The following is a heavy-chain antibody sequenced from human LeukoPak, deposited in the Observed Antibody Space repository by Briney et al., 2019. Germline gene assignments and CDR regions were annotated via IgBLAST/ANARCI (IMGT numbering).Heavy chain of an antibody. D-gene: IGHD2/OR15-2a*01. CDR2: ISSSSSYI. CDR3: ARDRNTTTLYY. CDR1: GFTFSSYS. V-gene: IGHV3-21*01. J-gene: IGHJ4*02. Sequence: GGSLRLSCAASGFTFSSYSMNWVRQAPGKGLEWVSSISSSSSYIYYADSVKGRFTISRDNAKNPLYLQMNSLRAEDTAVYYCARDRNTTTLYYWGQGTLVTVSS.